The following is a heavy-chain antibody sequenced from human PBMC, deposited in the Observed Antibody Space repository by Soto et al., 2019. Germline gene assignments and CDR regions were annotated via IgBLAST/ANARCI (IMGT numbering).Heavy chain of an antibody. CDR3: AGGGVLDVITRTSDYYGMYV. CDR1: GYSFTSYW. Sequence: PGESLKISCRGSGYSFTSYWIGWVRQMPGKSLEWMGIIYPGDSDTRYSPSFQVQVPISADTSISTAYLQWSSLKASDTAMYYYAGGGVLDVITRTSDYYGMYVWGQGTTVTVSS. CDR2: IYPGDSDT. V-gene: IGHV5-51*01. D-gene: IGHD3-10*01. J-gene: IGHJ6*02.